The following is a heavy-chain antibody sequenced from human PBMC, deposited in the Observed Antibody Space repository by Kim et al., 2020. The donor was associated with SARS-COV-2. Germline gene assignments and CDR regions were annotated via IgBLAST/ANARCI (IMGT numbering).Heavy chain of an antibody. CDR2: INPNSGGT. J-gene: IGHJ6*03. D-gene: IGHD7-27*01. V-gene: IGHV1-2*02. CDR3: ARDQRPRGYYYMDV. Sequence: ASVKVSCKASGYTFTGYYMHWVRQAPGQGLEWMGWINPNSGGTNYAQKFQGRVTMTRDTSISTAYMELSRLRSDDTAVYYCARDQRPRGYYYMDVWGKGTTVTVSS. CDR1: GYTFTGYY.